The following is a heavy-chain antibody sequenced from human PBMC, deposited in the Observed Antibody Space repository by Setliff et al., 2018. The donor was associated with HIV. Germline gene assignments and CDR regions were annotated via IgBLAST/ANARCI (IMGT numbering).Heavy chain of an antibody. Sequence: PSETLSLTCTVSGPPIGIGRYCWTWIRQPAGRGLEWIAHISASGNTKYNPTLQSRVTLSMDPSNNQFSLNLTSMTAADTAVYYCARRKSGSSYRFFNYWGLGSLVTVSS. CDR3: ARRKSGSSYRFFNY. D-gene: IGHD3-16*02. V-gene: IGHV4-61*09. CDR2: ISASGNT. J-gene: IGHJ4*02. CDR1: GPPIGIGRYC.